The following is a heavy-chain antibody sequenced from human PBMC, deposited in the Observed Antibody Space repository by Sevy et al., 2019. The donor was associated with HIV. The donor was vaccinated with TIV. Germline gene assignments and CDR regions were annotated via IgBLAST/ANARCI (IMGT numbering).Heavy chain of an antibody. V-gene: IGHV3-48*01. D-gene: IGHD6-6*01. J-gene: IGHJ6*02. CDR3: ARGLAALPGYYYGMDV. Sequence: GGSLRLSCAASGFTFSSYSMNWVRQAPGKGLEWVSYISDSSTTIYYADSVKGRFTISRDNAKNSLYLQMNSLRAEDTAVYYGARGLAALPGYYYGMDVWGQGTTVTVSS. CDR1: GFTFSSYS. CDR2: ISDSSTTI.